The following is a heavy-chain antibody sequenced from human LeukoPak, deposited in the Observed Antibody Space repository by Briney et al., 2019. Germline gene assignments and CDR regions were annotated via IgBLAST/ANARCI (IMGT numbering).Heavy chain of an antibody. CDR3: ARKWELLYYYYYGMDV. D-gene: IGHD1-26*01. CDR1: GFTLSSYA. CDR2: ISGSGGST. V-gene: IGHV3-23*01. J-gene: IGHJ6*02. Sequence: PGGSLRLSCAASGFTLSSYAMSWVRQAPGKGLEWVSAISGSGGSTYYADSVKGRFTISRDNSKNTLYLQMNSLRAEDTAVYYCARKWELLYYYYYGMDVWGQGTTVTVSS.